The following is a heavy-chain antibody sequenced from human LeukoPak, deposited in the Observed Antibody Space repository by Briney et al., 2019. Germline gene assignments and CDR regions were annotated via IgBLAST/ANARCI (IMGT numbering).Heavy chain of an antibody. Sequence: PSETLSLTCTVSGGSISSYYWSWIRQPPGKELEWIGYIYYSGSTNYNPSLKSRVTISVDTSKNQFSLKLSSVTAADTAVYYCARRRPANMVRGVRLAFDIWGQGTMVTVSS. CDR1: GGSISSYY. CDR2: IYYSGST. V-gene: IGHV4-59*01. J-gene: IGHJ3*02. D-gene: IGHD3-10*01. CDR3: ARRRPANMVRGVRLAFDI.